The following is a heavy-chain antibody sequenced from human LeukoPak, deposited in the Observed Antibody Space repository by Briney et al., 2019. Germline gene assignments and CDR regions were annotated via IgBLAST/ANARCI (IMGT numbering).Heavy chain of an antibody. CDR2: IYYSGTT. V-gene: IGHV4-30-4*01. D-gene: IGHD3-9*01. CDR3: ARGLTGIDY. Sequence: SETLSLTCTVSGDSIISGVDYWNWIRQPPGKGLEWIGYIYYSGTTYYNPSLKSRVTISVDTSKNKFSLKLSSVTAADAAVYYCARGLTGIDYRGQGTLFTVSS. J-gene: IGHJ4*02. CDR1: GDSIISGVDY.